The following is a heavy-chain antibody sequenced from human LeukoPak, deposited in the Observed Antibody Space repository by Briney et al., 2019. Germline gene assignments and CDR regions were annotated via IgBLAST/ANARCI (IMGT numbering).Heavy chain of an antibody. Sequence: ASVKVSCKASGYTFTVYYMHWVRQATGQGLEWMGRINPNSGGTNYAQKFQGRVTITRDTSISSAYMELSRLRSDDTAVYYCANDFIRDYYYYGMDVWGQGTTVTVSS. V-gene: IGHV1-2*06. CDR2: INPNSGGT. J-gene: IGHJ6*02. D-gene: IGHD3-3*01. CDR1: GYTFTVYY. CDR3: ANDFIRDYYYYGMDV.